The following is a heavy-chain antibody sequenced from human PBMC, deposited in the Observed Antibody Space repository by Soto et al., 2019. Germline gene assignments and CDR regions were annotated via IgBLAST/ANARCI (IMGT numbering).Heavy chain of an antibody. Sequence: GGSLRLSCAASGFTFSSYAMSWVRQAPGKGLEWVSAISGSGGSTYYADSVKGRFTISRDNSKNTLYLQMNSLRAEDTAVYYCAKDIGKWEWLPIYAPDYFDYWGQGTLVTVSS. CDR3: AKDIGKWEWLPIYAPDYFDY. CDR1: GFTFSSYA. D-gene: IGHD3-3*01. V-gene: IGHV3-23*01. J-gene: IGHJ4*02. CDR2: ISGSGGST.